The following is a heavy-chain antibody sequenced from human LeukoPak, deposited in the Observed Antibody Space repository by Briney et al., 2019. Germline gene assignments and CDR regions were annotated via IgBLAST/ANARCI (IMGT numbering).Heavy chain of an antibody. D-gene: IGHD3-22*01. CDR2: ISGSGGST. CDR3: AKHSPDVSSGYYFPEDY. J-gene: IGHJ4*02. V-gene: IGHV3-23*01. CDR1: GFSFG. Sequence: GGSLRLSCAASGFSFGMGGVRQAPGKGLEWVSAISGSGGSTYYADSVKGRFTISRDNSKNTLYLQMNSLRAEDTAVYYCAKHSPDVSSGYYFPEDYWGQGTLVTVSS.